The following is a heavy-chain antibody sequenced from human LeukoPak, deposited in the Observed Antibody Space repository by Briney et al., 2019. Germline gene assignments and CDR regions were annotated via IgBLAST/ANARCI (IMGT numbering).Heavy chain of an antibody. CDR3: SRESRPAALDY. V-gene: IGHV3-48*04. D-gene: IGHD2-2*01. CDR2: ISASSGTI. J-gene: IGHJ4*02. CDR1: RFTFNSYN. Sequence: GGSLRLSCAASRFTFNSYNMNWVRQAPGKGLEWISHISASSGTIYYADSVKGRFTISRDNAKDSLYLQMNSLRAEDTAVYYCSRESRPAALDYWGQGTLVTVSS.